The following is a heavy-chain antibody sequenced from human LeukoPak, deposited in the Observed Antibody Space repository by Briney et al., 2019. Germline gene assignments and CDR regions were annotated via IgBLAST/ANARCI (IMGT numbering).Heavy chain of an antibody. CDR2: IRYDGSNK. CDR3: AKAPVTTCRGAFCYPFDY. Sequence: LAGGSLRLSCAASGFTFSSYGMHWVRQAPGKGLEWVAFIRYDGSNKYYADSVKGRFTISRDSSKNTLFLQMNRLRPEDAAVYYCAKAPVTTCRGAFCYPFDYWGLGTLVTVSS. D-gene: IGHD2-15*01. CDR1: GFTFSSYG. V-gene: IGHV3-30*02. J-gene: IGHJ4*02.